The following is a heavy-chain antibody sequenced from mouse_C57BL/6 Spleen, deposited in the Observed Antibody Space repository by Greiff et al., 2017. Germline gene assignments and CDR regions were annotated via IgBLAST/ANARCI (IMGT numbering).Heavy chain of an antibody. CDR2: IHPSDSDT. V-gene: IGHV1-74*01. D-gene: IGHD2-3*01. Sequence: QVQLQQPGAELVKPGASVKVSCKASGYTFTSYWMHWVKQRPGQGLEWIGRIHPSDSDTNYNQTFKGKATLTVDKSSSTAYMQLSSLSSEYSSVYYCASMMVTSYAMDYWGQGTSVTVSS. J-gene: IGHJ4*01. CDR3: ASMMVTSYAMDY. CDR1: GYTFTSYW.